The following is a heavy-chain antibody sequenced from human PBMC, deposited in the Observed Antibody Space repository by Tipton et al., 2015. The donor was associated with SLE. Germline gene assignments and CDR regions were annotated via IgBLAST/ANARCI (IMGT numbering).Heavy chain of an antibody. CDR2: ISSSGSTI. Sequence: SLRLSCAASGFTFSSYEMNWVRQAPGKGLEWVSYISSSGSTIYYADSVKGRFTISRDNAKNSLYLQMNSLRAEDTAVYYCARKDYGDEGDYFDYWGQGTLVTVSS. CDR3: ARKDYGDEGDYFDY. V-gene: IGHV3-48*03. J-gene: IGHJ4*02. CDR1: GFTFSSYE. D-gene: IGHD4-17*01.